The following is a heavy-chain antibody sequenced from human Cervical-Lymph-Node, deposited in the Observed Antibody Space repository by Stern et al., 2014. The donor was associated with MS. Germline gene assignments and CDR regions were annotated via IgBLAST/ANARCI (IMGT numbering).Heavy chain of an antibody. CDR3: AREDAVVTGVDS. V-gene: IGHV4-4*02. Sequence: QLQLQESGPGLVKPSGTLSLTCAVSGGSISSSHWWTWVRQPPGKGLEWIGEIYHSGSTNYTPSLTRRVTLSVGKSKNQFSLNRSSVTAADTAVYYCAREDAVVTGVDSWGQGTLVTVSS. D-gene: IGHD4-23*01. CDR2: IYHSGST. J-gene: IGHJ4*02. CDR1: GGSISSSHW.